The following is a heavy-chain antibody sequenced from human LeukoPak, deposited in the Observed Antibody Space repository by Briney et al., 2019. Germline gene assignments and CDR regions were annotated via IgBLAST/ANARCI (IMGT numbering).Heavy chain of an antibody. CDR2: IYYSGST. Sequence: SETLSLTCTVSGGFLSTYYWGWIRQPPGKGLEWIGSIYYSGSTYYNPSLKSRVTISVDTSKNQFSLKLSSVTAADTAVYYCARVAGVVTAPYYFDYWGQGTLVTVSS. CDR1: GGFLSTYY. V-gene: IGHV4-39*07. D-gene: IGHD2-21*02. CDR3: ARVAGVVTAPYYFDY. J-gene: IGHJ4*02.